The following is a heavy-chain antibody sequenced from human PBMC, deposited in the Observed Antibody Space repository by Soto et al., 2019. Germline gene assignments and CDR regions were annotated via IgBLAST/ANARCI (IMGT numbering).Heavy chain of an antibody. J-gene: IGHJ3*02. D-gene: IGHD3-16*02. CDR2: IYYSGST. V-gene: IGHV4-39*01. CDR3: ARQLSIHLGELSTPGPFDI. Sequence: QLQLQESGPGLVKPSETLSLTCTVSGGSISSSSYYWGWIRQPPGKGLEWIGSIYYSGSTYYNPSLKSRVTISVDTSKNQFSLKLSSVTAADTAVYYCARQLSIHLGELSTPGPFDIWGQGTMVTVSS. CDR1: GGSISSSSYY.